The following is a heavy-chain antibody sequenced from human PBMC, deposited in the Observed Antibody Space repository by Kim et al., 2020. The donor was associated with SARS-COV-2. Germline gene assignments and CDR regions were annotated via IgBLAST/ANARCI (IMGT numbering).Heavy chain of an antibody. CDR3: ARGPGQQLAYLDY. V-gene: IGHV4-34*01. J-gene: IGHJ4*02. D-gene: IGHD6-13*01. Sequence: YNPTLKRRVTISVDSSKNQFSLKLSSVTATDTAVYYCARGPGQQLAYLDYWGQGTLVTVSS.